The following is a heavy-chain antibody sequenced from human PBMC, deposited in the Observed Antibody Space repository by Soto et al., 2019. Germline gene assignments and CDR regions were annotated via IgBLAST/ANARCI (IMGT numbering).Heavy chain of an antibody. J-gene: IGHJ6*02. D-gene: IGHD2-15*01. CDR2: MSAYNGRT. CDR1: GYTFIRYG. CDR3: AREGYCSSRSCAVYDHEYFGMDV. Sequence: GASVKVSFKTSGYTFIRYGVSWVRQATGQGLEWMGWMSAYNGRTNYAQKFQGRVTMNTDTSTNTAYMELRSLASDDTAVYYCAREGYCSSRSCAVYDHEYFGMDVWGQGTTVTVSS. V-gene: IGHV1-18*01.